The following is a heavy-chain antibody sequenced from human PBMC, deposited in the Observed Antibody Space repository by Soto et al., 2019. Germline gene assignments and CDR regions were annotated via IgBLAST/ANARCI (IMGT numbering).Heavy chain of an antibody. Sequence: GESLKISCKGSGYILTSYWIGWVRQMPGKGLEWMGIIYPGDSDTRYSPSFQGQVTISADKSISTAYLQWSSLKASDTAMYYCARHYCGMTQGTHYGIDVWGQGTTVTLSS. CDR1: GYILTSYW. J-gene: IGHJ6*02. CDR3: ARHYCGMTQGTHYGIDV. CDR2: IYPGDSDT. V-gene: IGHV5-51*01. D-gene: IGHD2-21*01.